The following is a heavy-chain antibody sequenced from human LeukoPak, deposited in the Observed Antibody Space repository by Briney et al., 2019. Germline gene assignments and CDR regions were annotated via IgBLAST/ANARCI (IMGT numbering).Heavy chain of an antibody. CDR1: GGSFSGYY. V-gene: IGHV4-34*01. CDR2: INHSGST. J-gene: IGHJ5*02. D-gene: IGHD2-21*02. CDR3: ARGSGRAYCGGDCKKTWFDP. Sequence: SETLSLTCAVYGGSFSGYYWSWIRQPPGKGLEWIGEINHSGSTNYNPSLKSRVTISVDTSKNQFSLKLSSVTAADTAVYYCARGSGRAYCGGDCKKTWFDPWGQGTLVTVSS.